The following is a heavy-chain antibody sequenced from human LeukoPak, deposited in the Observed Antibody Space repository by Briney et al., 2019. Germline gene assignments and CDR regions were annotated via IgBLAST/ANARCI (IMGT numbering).Heavy chain of an antibody. V-gene: IGHV3-23*01. CDR3: AKRGVVIRGILIMGFHKPAYYFDY. CDR2: IRESGGGT. D-gene: IGHD3-10*01. CDR1: GITVSNYD. J-gene: IGHJ4*02. Sequence: GGSLRLSCVVSGITVSNYDMSWVRQAPGKGLEWVSGIRESGGGTNYADSVKGRFTISRDNSMDTVYLQMNSLRAEDTAVYFCAKRGVVIRGILIMGFHKPAYYFDYWGQGILVTVSS.